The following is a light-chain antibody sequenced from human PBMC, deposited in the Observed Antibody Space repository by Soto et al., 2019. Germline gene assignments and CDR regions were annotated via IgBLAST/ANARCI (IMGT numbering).Light chain of an antibody. CDR1: SSNIGRNS. CDR3: AAWDASLNALL. V-gene: IGLV1-44*01. J-gene: IGLJ2*01. Sequence: QSVLTQSPSASGTPGQRVTISCSGSSSNIGRNSVSWYQKHPGTAPKLLIFSDYQRPSGVPERFSGSKSGTSASLAISGLQPGDEADYFCAAWDASLNALLFGGGTKLTVL. CDR2: SDY.